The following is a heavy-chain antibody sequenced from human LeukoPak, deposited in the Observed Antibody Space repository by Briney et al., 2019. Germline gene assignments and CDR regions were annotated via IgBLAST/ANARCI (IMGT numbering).Heavy chain of an antibody. CDR2: IYYSGST. Sequence: SETLSLTCSVSGGSISSSSYYWGWIRQPPGKGLEWIGNIYYSGSTYYNPSLKSRVTISVDTSKNQFSLKLSSVTAADTAVYYCARDGRGLHNWNQKRRTYYMDVWGKGTTVTVSS. J-gene: IGHJ6*03. CDR1: GGSISSSSYY. CDR3: ARDGRGLHNWNQKRRTYYMDV. V-gene: IGHV4-39*07. D-gene: IGHD1-20*01.